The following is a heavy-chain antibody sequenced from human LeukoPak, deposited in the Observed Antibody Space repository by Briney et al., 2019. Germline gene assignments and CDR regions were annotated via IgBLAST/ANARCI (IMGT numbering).Heavy chain of an antibody. J-gene: IGHJ4*02. CDR3: ARDPVKWELHYYFDY. Sequence: VASVKVSCKASGYTFTSYGISWVRQAPGQGLEWMGGISAYNGNTNYAQKLQGRVTMTTDTSTSTAYMELRSLRSDDTAVYYCARDPVKWELHYYFDYWGQGTLVTVSS. CDR2: ISAYNGNT. D-gene: IGHD1-26*01. CDR1: GYTFTSYG. V-gene: IGHV1-18*01.